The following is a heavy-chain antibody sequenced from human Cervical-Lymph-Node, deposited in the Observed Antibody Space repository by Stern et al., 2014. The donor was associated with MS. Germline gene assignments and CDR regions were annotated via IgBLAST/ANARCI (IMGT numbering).Heavy chain of an antibody. CDR3: ARRGVVLVGGPRQYYFDN. J-gene: IGHJ4*02. CDR1: GFNFNTYD. Sequence: EVQLVQSGGGLVKPGGSLRLSCAASGFNFNTYDMNWVRQAPGKGLEWVAFINSGSSHIYYADAVKGRFTISRDNAKNSVSLQMNSLRGEDTAVYYCARRGVVLVGGPRQYYFDNGGRGPLVTVSS. CDR2: INSGSSHI. V-gene: IGHV3-21*01. D-gene: IGHD2-15*01.